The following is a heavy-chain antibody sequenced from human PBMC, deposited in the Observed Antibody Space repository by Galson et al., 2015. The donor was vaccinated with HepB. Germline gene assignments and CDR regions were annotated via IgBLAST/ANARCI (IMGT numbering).Heavy chain of an antibody. J-gene: IGHJ4*02. D-gene: IGHD1-7*01. CDR2: ISYDGSNK. V-gene: IGHV3-30-3*01. Sequence: SLRLSCAASGFTFSSYAMHWVRQAPGKGLEWVAVISYDGSNKYYADSVKGRFTISRDNSKNTLYLQMNSLRAEDTAVYYCARAFLELFVSGAWFWGQGTLVPVSS. CDR1: GFTFSSYA. CDR3: ARAFLELFVSGAWF.